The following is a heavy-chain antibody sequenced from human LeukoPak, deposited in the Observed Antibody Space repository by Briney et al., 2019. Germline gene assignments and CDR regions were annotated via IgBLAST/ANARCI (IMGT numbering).Heavy chain of an antibody. CDR3: ARRGRNSSGWQDYL. V-gene: IGHV4-59*01. J-gene: IGHJ4*02. Sequence: SETLSLTCTVSGGSISSYYWSWIRQPPGKGLEWIANIYHTGSTNYNPSLSSRVTISVDTAKNQFSLKLTSVTAADTAVYYCARRGRNSSGWQDYLWGQGTLVTVSS. CDR1: GGSISSYY. CDR2: IYHTGST. D-gene: IGHD6-25*01.